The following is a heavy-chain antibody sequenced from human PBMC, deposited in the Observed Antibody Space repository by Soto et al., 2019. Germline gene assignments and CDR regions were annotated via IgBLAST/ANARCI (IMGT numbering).Heavy chain of an antibody. J-gene: IGHJ4*02. CDR3: ARESISSCQDY. Sequence: QVQLVQSGAEVKKPGASVKVSCKASGYTFTSSGISWVRQAPGQGLEWMGWISAYNGNTNYAQELQGRVTMPTDTSTSTAYMELRSLNSDDTTVYYCARESISSCQDYWGQGTLVTVSS. D-gene: IGHD6-13*01. V-gene: IGHV1-18*01. CDR2: ISAYNGNT. CDR1: GYTFTSSG.